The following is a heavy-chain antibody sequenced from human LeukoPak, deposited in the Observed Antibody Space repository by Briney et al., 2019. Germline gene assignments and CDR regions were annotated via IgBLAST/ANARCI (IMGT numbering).Heavy chain of an antibody. CDR1: GYTFTSYD. Sequence: ASVKVSCKASGYTFTSYDINWVRQATGQGLEWVGWMNPNSGNTGYAQRFQGRVTMTRNTSISTAYMELSSLRSEDTAVCYCARGPYYDSSGYYFDYWGQGTLVTVSS. J-gene: IGHJ4*02. CDR3: ARGPYYDSSGYYFDY. CDR2: MNPNSGNT. D-gene: IGHD3-22*01. V-gene: IGHV1-8*01.